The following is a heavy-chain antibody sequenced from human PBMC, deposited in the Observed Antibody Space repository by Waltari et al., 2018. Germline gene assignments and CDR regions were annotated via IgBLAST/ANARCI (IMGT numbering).Heavy chain of an antibody. V-gene: IGHV4-4*02. CDR2: VLSTGKT. CDR1: GDSVTSPNW. CDR3: ARDRGRGLYLDA. J-gene: IGHJ5*02. Sequence: QFQLQESGPGLGKPSGPLSLSCAVSGDSVTSPNWWSWVLQPPQRGLGWIGQVLSTGKTNYSPSFASRVTMSLDASNNQFSLKVTSATAADTAVYYCARDRGRGLYLDAWGPGTLVTVSP. D-gene: IGHD2-15*01.